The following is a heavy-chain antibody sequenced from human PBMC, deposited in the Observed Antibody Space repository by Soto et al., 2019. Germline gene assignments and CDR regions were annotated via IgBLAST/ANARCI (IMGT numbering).Heavy chain of an antibody. CDR1: GFTFSSYS. Sequence: VGSLRLSCAASGFTFSSYSMNWVRQAPGKGLEWVSYISSSSSTIYYADSVKGRFTISRDNAKNSLYLQMNSLRAEDTAVYYCARARYGDYDAFDIWGQGTMVTVSS. CDR3: ARARYGDYDAFDI. CDR2: ISSSSSTI. J-gene: IGHJ3*02. V-gene: IGHV3-48*01. D-gene: IGHD4-17*01.